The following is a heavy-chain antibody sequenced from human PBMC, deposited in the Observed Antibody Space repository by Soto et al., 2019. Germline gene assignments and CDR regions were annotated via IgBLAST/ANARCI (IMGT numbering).Heavy chain of an antibody. V-gene: IGHV5-51*01. J-gene: IGHJ4*02. Sequence: PGESLKISCKASGYRFSTYWIGWVRQRPGKGPEWMAIIYPGDSDTRENPSCQGQVTISADKSSNTVHLQGRSLKASDTAIYYCARRGAIVGTSKWSQWGQGTPVTVSS. CDR3: ARRGAIVGTSKWSQ. CDR1: GYRFSTYW. CDR2: IYPGDSDT. D-gene: IGHD1-26*01.